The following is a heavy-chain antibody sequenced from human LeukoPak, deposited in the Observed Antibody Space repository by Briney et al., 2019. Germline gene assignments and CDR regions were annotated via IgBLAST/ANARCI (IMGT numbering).Heavy chain of an antibody. D-gene: IGHD2-2*01. CDR1: GGSISSYY. CDR2: IYYSGST. Sequence: SETLSLTCTVSGGSISSYYWSWIRQPPGKGLEWIGYIYYSGSTNYNPSLKSRVTISVDTSKNQFSLKLSSVTAADTAVHYCARVREYQLLDWYFDLWGRGTLVTVSS. V-gene: IGHV4-59*01. J-gene: IGHJ2*01. CDR3: ARVREYQLLDWYFDL.